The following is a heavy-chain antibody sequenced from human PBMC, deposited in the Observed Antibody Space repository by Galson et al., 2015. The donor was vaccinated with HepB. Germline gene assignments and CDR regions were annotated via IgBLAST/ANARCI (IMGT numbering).Heavy chain of an antibody. J-gene: IGHJ6*03. CDR3: ARQGPAPRHYFYNYIDV. CDR1: GGSISSGSYY. CDR2: VHTSGTT. D-gene: IGHD2-2*01. V-gene: IGHV4-61*02. Sequence: TLSLTCTVSGGSISSGSYYWTWIRQPAGKGLEWIGRVHTSGTTHYSPSLNSRVTVSLDTSKSQFSLKLSSVTAADTAVYYCARQGPAPRHYFYNYIDVWGKGTTVTVSS.